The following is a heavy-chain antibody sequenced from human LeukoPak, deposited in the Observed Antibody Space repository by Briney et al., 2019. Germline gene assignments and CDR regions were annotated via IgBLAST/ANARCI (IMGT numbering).Heavy chain of an antibody. Sequence: SETLSLTCTVSGGSINSDGYYWSWIRQLPGKGLEWIGYIYYSGSTYNNPSLKSRVSISLDTSKNQFSLRLSSVTAADTAVYYCARYVDTAMGTPCPFDYWGQGTLVTVSS. CDR2: IYYSGST. J-gene: IGHJ4*02. D-gene: IGHD5-18*01. CDR3: ARYVDTAMGTPCPFDY. CDR1: GGSINSDGYY. V-gene: IGHV4-31*03.